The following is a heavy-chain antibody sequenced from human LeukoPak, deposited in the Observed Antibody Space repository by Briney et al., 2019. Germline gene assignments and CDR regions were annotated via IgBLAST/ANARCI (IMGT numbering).Heavy chain of an antibody. Sequence: GASVKVSCKASGYTFTSYGISWVRQAPGQGLEWMGWISAYNGNTNYAQKLQGRVTMTTDTSTSTAYMELRSLRSDDTAVYYCARRGFLEWSLDAFDIWGQGTMVTASS. J-gene: IGHJ3*02. D-gene: IGHD3-3*01. CDR3: ARRGFLEWSLDAFDI. CDR1: GYTFTSYG. V-gene: IGHV1-18*01. CDR2: ISAYNGNT.